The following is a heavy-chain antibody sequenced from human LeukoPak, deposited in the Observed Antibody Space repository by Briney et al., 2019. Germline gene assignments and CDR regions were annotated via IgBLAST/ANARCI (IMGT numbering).Heavy chain of an antibody. J-gene: IGHJ4*02. D-gene: IGHD3-22*01. CDR2: FDPEDGET. CDR1: GYTLTELS. V-gene: IGHV1-24*01. Sequence: ASVKVSCTVSGYTLTELSMHWVRQAPGKGLEWMGGFDPEDGETIYAQKFQGRVTMTEDTSTDTAYMELSSLRSEDTAVYYCATDARDYYYDSSGFDYWGQGTLVTVSS. CDR3: ATDARDYYYDSSGFDY.